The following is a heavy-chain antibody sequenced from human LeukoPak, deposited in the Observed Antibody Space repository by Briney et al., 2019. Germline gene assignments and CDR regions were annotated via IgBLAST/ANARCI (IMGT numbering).Heavy chain of an antibody. CDR1: GGSISSGSYY. J-gene: IGHJ6*03. CDR3: ARTYDYYYYYMDV. CDR2: IYTSGST. V-gene: IGHV4-61*02. D-gene: IGHD2-21*01. Sequence: SETLSLTCTVSGGSISSGSYYWSWIRQPAGKGLEWIGRIYTSGSTNYSPSLKSRVTISVDTSKNQFSLKLSSVTAADTAVYYCARTYDYYYYYMDVWGKGTTVTVSS.